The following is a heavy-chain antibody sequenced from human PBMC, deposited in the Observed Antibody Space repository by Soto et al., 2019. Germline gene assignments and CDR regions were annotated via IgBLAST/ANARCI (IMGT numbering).Heavy chain of an antibody. V-gene: IGHV4-61*01. CDR2: ITYSGSS. Sequence: SETLSLTCTVSGGSVSSGTYYWNWIRQPPGKGLEWIGYITYSGSSNYNPSLRSRVTMSLSTSKNQLSLKLNSVTAADTAVYFCVRARGWGNLHRFSYWVQGTLVIVSS. CDR3: VRARGWGNLHRFSY. CDR1: GGSVSSGTYY. J-gene: IGHJ4*02. D-gene: IGHD3-16*01.